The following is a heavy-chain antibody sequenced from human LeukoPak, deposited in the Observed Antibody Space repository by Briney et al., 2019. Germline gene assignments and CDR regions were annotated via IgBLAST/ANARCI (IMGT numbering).Heavy chain of an antibody. J-gene: IGHJ4*02. Sequence: EASVKVSCKASGYTFTSYDINWVRQATGQGLEWMGWMNPNSGNTGYAQRFQGRVTMTRDTSISTAYMELSSLTSEDTAVYYCARLGIYDGNSYGSFWGQGTLVTVSS. CDR1: GYTFTSYD. D-gene: IGHD5-18*01. V-gene: IGHV1-8*01. CDR2: MNPNSGNT. CDR3: ARLGIYDGNSYGSF.